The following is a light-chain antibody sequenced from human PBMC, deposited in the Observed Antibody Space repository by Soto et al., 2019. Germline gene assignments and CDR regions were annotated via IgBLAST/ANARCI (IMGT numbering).Light chain of an antibody. CDR3: LLDYAYFWA. J-gene: IGKJ5*01. V-gene: IGKV1-6*01. CDR1: QGIRSA. CDR2: AAS. Sequence: AIQVTQSTSYLSASVGDGVSIXCRTSQGIRSAFVWYQQRAGKVRKLLIYAASTLQTGGPSRFSGSGSGRDFTRPISSLQPEDFATYYGLLDYAYFWAFGQGTRLEI.